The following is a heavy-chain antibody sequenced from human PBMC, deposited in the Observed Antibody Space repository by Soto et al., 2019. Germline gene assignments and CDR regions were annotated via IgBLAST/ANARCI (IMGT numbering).Heavy chain of an antibody. V-gene: IGHV3-7*04. J-gene: IGHJ2*01. D-gene: IGHD6-19*01. CDR3: ARVAWTVAAPTYWYFDL. CDR1: EFTFTNYW. CDR2: INQDGSEK. Sequence: EVQLVESGGGLVQPGGSLRLSCAASEFTFTNYWMSWIRQAPGKGLEWVANINQDGSEKYYVDSVKGRITISRDNAKNSLYLQMNGPRADATAGYYCARVAWTVAAPTYWYFDLWGRGTLVTVSS.